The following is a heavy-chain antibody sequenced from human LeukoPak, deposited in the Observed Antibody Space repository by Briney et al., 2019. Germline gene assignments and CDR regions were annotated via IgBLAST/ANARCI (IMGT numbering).Heavy chain of an antibody. Sequence: GESLKISCEASGYSFTNYWIGWVRQMPGKGLEWMGIIYPGDSDTRYSPSFQGQVTISADKSISTAYLQWGSLKASDTAMYYCARPGRGYSYGFDAFDIWGQGTMVTVSS. V-gene: IGHV5-51*01. CDR2: IYPGDSDT. J-gene: IGHJ3*02. CDR1: GYSFTNYW. CDR3: ARPGRGYSYGFDAFDI. D-gene: IGHD5-18*01.